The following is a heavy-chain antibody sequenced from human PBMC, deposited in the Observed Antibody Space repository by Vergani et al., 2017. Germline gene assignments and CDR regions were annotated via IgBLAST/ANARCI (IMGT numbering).Heavy chain of an antibody. CDR3: AARGSYYYDSTKRIIDY. CDR1: GYTFTGYY. D-gene: IGHD3-22*01. Sequence: QVQLVQSGAEVKKPGASVKVSCKASGYTFTGYYMHWVRQAPGQGLEWMGWINPNSGGTNYAQKFQGRVTMTRDTSISTAYMELSRLRSDDTAAYYCAARGSYYYDSTKRIIDYWGQGTLVTVSS. J-gene: IGHJ4*02. CDR2: INPNSGGT. V-gene: IGHV1-2*02.